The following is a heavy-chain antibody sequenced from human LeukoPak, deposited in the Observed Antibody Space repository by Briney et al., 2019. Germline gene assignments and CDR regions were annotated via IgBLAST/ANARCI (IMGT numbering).Heavy chain of an antibody. CDR1: GGSISSSSYY. V-gene: IGHV4-39*07. CDR3: ARESGFLEWFYMDV. CDR2: IYTSGST. D-gene: IGHD3-3*01. J-gene: IGHJ6*03. Sequence: SETLSLTCTVSGGSISSSSYYWGWIRQPPGRGLEWIGSIYTSGSTNYNPSLKSRVTMSVDTSKNQFSLKLSSVTAADTAVYYCARESGFLEWFYMDVWGKGTTVTVSS.